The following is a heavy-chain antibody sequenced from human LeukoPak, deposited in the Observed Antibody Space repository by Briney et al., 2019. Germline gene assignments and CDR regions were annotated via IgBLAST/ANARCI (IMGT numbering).Heavy chain of an antibody. Sequence: SETLSLTCAVSGGSISSGGYSWSWIRQPPGKGLEWIGYIYYSGSTNYNPSLKSRVTISVDSSRTHFSLKLSSVTAADTAVYYCARGYGDYYFDYWGQGTLVTVSS. J-gene: IGHJ4*02. V-gene: IGHV4-61*03. CDR3: ARGYGDYYFDY. CDR1: GGSISSGGYS. D-gene: IGHD4-17*01. CDR2: IYYSGST.